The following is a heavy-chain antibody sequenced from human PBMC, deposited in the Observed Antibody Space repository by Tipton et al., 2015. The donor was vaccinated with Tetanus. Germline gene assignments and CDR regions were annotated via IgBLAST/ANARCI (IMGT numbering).Heavy chain of an antibody. J-gene: IGHJ2*01. Sequence: SLRLSCVVSGFTFSSFSLHWVRQAPGKGLERVANIKEDASEIHYVDSVRGRFTISRDNAENSLFLQMNSLRAEDTAVYYCARTSGYFRSGAYIDVWGRGTLVTVSS. CDR1: GFTFSSFS. D-gene: IGHD3-10*01. CDR3: ARTSGYFRSGAYIDV. V-gene: IGHV3-7*03. CDR2: IKEDASEI.